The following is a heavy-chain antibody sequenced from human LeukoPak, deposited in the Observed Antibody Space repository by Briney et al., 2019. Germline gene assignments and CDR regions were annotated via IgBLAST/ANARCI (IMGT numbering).Heavy chain of an antibody. D-gene: IGHD5-18*01. J-gene: IGHJ4*02. CDR2: IYSGGST. Sequence: PGGSLRLSCTASGFTVSSNYMSWVRQAPGKGLEWVPVIYSGGSTYYADSVKGRFTISRDNSKNTLYLQMNSLRAEDTAVYYCAREYNYGFARYFDYWGQGTLVTVSS. V-gene: IGHV3-66*01. CDR1: GFTVSSNY. CDR3: AREYNYGFARYFDY.